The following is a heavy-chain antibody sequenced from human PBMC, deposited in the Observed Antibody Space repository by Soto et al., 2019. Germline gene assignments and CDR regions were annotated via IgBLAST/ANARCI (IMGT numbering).Heavy chain of an antibody. CDR1: GGTFSSYA. CDR3: AREEKDYYDSSGYYYGGGAFDI. J-gene: IGHJ3*02. V-gene: IGHV1-69*13. Sequence: SVKVSCKASGGTFSSYAISWVRQAPGQGLEWMGGIIPIFGTANYAQKFQGRVTITADESTSTAYMELSSLRSEDTAVYYCAREEKDYYDSSGYYYGGGAFDIWGQGTMVTVSS. D-gene: IGHD3-22*01. CDR2: IIPIFGTA.